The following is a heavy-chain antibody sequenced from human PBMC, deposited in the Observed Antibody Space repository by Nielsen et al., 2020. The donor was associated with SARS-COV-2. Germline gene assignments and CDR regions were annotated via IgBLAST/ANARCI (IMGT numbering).Heavy chain of an antibody. V-gene: IGHV3-48*03. CDR3: ARDPVSSGWPYYYYYGMDV. Sequence: WIRQPSGKGLEWVSYISSSSSTIYYADSVKGRFTISRDNAKNSLYLQMNSLRAEDTAVYYCARDPVSSGWPYYYYYGMDVWGQGTTVTVSS. J-gene: IGHJ6*02. CDR2: ISSSSSTI. D-gene: IGHD6-19*01.